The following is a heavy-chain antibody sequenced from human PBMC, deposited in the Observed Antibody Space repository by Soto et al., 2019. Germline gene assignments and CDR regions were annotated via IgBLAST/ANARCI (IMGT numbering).Heavy chain of an antibody. Sequence: GGSLRLSCAASGFTFSSYEMNWVRQAPGKGLEWVSYISSSGSTIYYADSVKGRFTISRDNAKNSLYLQMNSLRAEDTAVYYCSVGLNYVAFDIWGQETMVTVSS. J-gene: IGHJ3*02. V-gene: IGHV3-48*03. CDR3: SVGLNYVAFDI. CDR2: ISSSGSTI. CDR1: GFTFSSYE. D-gene: IGHD1-7*01.